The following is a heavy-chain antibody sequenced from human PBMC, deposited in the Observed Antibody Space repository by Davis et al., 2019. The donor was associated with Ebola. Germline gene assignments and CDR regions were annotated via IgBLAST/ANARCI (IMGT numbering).Heavy chain of an antibody. Sequence: ASVKVSCKASGDTSSMFGFTWVRQAPGQRLEWMGWISTFNGNTQYAEKFQGRVTMTSDSSTNTAYMELRSLRSEDTAVYYCARAQFPTTSDHWGQGTLVTVSS. D-gene: IGHD1-1*01. V-gene: IGHV1-18*01. CDR3: ARAQFPTTSDH. CDR1: GDTSSMFG. J-gene: IGHJ4*02. CDR2: ISTFNGNT.